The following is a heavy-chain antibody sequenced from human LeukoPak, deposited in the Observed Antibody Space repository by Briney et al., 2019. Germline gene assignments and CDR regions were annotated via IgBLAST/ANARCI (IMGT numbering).Heavy chain of an antibody. CDR3: ARSGYSSSWYYFDY. V-gene: IGHV3-33*01. D-gene: IGHD6-13*01. CDR2: IWYDGSNK. CDR1: GVTFSSYG. J-gene: IGHJ4*02. Sequence: PGGSLRLSCAASGVTFSSYGMHWVRQAPGKGLEWVAVIWYDGSNKYYADSVKGRFTISRDNSKNTLYLQMNSQRAEDTAVYYCARSGYSSSWYYFDYWGQGTLVTVSS.